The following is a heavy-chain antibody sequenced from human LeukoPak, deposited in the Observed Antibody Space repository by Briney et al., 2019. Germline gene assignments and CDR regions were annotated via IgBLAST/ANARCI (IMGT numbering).Heavy chain of an antibody. J-gene: IGHJ5*02. V-gene: IGHV4-39*01. CDR1: GGPISSSSYY. Sequence: SETLSLTCTVSGGPISSSSYYWGWIRQPPGKGLEWIGSIYYSGSTYYNPSLKSRVTISVDTSKNQFSLKLSSVTAADTAVYYCARHTHTYYYDSSGYYPSWFDPWGQGTLVTVSS. D-gene: IGHD3-22*01. CDR2: IYYSGST. CDR3: ARHTHTYYYDSSGYYPSWFDP.